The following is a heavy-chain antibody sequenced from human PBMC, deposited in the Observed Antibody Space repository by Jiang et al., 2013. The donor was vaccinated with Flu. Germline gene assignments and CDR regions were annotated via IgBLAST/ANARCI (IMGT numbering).Heavy chain of an antibody. V-gene: IGHV5-51*01. D-gene: IGHD3-16*01. J-gene: IGHJ4*02. CDR3: ARPPTGFGGSDY. Sequence: GWVRQMPGKGLEWMGIIYPGDXDTRYSPSFQGQVTISADKSISTAYLQWSSLKASDTAMYYCARPPTGFGGSDYWGQGTLVTVSS. CDR2: IYPGDXDT.